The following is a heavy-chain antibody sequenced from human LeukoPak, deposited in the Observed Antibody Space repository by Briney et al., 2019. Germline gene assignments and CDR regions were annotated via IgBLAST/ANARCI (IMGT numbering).Heavy chain of an antibody. CDR1: GGSISSYY. J-gene: IGHJ6*02. Sequence: SETLSLICTVSGGSISSYYWSWIRQPPGKGLEWIGYIWYSGNTNYNPSLKSRVTISVDTSKNQFSLKLSSVTAADTAVYYCARANIVVAPSIMNRRRYYYKGVDVWGRGTTVTVSS. CDR3: ARANIVVAPSIMNRRRYYYKGVDV. D-gene: IGHD2-2*01. CDR2: IWYSGNT. V-gene: IGHV4-59*01.